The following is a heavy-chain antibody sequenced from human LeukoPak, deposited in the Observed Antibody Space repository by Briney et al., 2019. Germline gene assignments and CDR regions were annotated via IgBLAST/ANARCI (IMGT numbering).Heavy chain of an antibody. Sequence: PSETLSLTCAVSGYSISSGYYWSWIRQPPGKGLEWIGEINHSGSTNYNPSLKSRVTISVDTSKNQFSLKLSSVAAADTAVYYCARGEVGAHFDYWGQGTLVTVSS. V-gene: IGHV4-38-2*01. CDR3: ARGEVGAHFDY. CDR2: INHSGST. J-gene: IGHJ4*02. CDR1: GYSISSGYY. D-gene: IGHD1-26*01.